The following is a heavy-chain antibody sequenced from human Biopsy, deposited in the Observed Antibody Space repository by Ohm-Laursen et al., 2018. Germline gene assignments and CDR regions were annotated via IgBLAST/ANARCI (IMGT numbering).Heavy chain of an antibody. D-gene: IGHD3-22*01. CDR2: IYNTGST. CDR1: GGFVSTYY. CDR3: ARDLPYYENSGYGAFDM. Sequence: TLSLTCTVSGGFVSTYYWNWIRQPAGKALEWIGRIYNTGSTNYNPSLQSRVTMSVDTSKNQFSLKMSSVTAADTAVYYCARDLPYYENSGYGAFDMWGQGTMVTVSS. V-gene: IGHV4-4*07. J-gene: IGHJ3*02.